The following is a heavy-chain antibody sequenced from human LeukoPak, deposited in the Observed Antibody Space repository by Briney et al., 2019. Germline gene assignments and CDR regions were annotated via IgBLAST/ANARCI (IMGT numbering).Heavy chain of an antibody. Sequence: SETLSLTCTVSGGSISSGGYYWSWIRQHPGKGLEWIGYIYYSGSTYYNPSLKSRVTISVDTSKNQFSLKLSSVTAADTAVYYCARDNSDAFDIWGQGTMVTVSS. CDR1: GGSISSGGYY. D-gene: IGHD4-23*01. CDR2: IYYSGST. V-gene: IGHV4-31*03. J-gene: IGHJ3*02. CDR3: ARDNSDAFDI.